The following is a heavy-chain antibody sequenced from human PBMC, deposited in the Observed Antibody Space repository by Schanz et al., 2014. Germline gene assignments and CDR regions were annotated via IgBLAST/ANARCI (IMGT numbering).Heavy chain of an antibody. CDR1: GFSFTTYA. J-gene: IGHJ4*02. Sequence: EVQLLESGGGLVQPGGSLRLSCASSGFSFTTYAMSWVRQAPGKGLEWVSSISSGGGSTYYADSVKGRFTISRDNSKNTLYLQMNSLRAEDTAVYYCARKVVATIGGYYDKWGQGTLVTVAS. D-gene: IGHD5-12*01. CDR3: ARKVVATIGGYYDK. CDR2: ISSGGGST. V-gene: IGHV3-23*01.